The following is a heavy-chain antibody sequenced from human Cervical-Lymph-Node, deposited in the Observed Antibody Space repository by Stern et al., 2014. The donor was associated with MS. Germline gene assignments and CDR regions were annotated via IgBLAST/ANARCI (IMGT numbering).Heavy chain of an antibody. Sequence: EVQLVESGAEGKKPGESLKISCRNSGYTFTNYWIAWVRQKPGKGLEWMGVIYPGDSDTRYSPSFQGQVTISADKSITTAYLQWTSLKASDTAMYYCARLEGQWLGPDFWGQGTLVTVSS. V-gene: IGHV5-51*03. CDR2: IYPGDSDT. D-gene: IGHD6-19*01. J-gene: IGHJ4*02. CDR1: GYTFTNYW. CDR3: ARLEGQWLGPDF.